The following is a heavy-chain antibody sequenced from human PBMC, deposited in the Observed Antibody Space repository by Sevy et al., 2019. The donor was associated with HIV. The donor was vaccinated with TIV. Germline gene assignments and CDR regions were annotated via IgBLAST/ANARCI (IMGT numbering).Heavy chain of an antibody. Sequence: GGSLRLSCVASEFRLSNYAMNWVRQAPGKGLEWASGISGSGGSSYYADSVKGRFTISRDNSKNTLYLQMNSLRAEDTAMYYCEKDLYYDNSLFDYWGQGILVTVSS. V-gene: IGHV3-23*01. D-gene: IGHD3-22*01. CDR2: ISGSGGSS. J-gene: IGHJ4*02. CDR1: EFRLSNYA. CDR3: EKDLYYDNSLFDY.